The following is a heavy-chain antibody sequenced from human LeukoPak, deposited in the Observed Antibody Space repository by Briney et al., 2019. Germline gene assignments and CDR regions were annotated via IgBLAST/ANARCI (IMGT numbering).Heavy chain of an antibody. D-gene: IGHD2-15*01. J-gene: IGHJ4*02. CDR3: AREVVSTPSYFDS. CDR1: GFTVSSSY. CDR2: LYRGDSA. V-gene: IGHV3-53*01. Sequence: GGSLRLSCAASGFTVSSSYMYWVRQAPAKGLEWVSFLYRGDSAIYAESVRGRFTISRDNSKNTLYLLMNSLIPEDTAVYYCAREVVSTPSYFDSWGQGTLVTVSS.